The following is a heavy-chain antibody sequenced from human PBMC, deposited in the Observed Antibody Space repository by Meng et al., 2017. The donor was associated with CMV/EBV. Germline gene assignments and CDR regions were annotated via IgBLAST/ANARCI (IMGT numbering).Heavy chain of an antibody. J-gene: IGHJ3*02. CDR1: GFTVSSHY. Sequence: LSLTCAASGFTVSSHYMSWVRQAPGKGLEWVSVIYSGGSTYYADSVKGRFTISRDNSKNTLYLQMNSLRAEDTAVYYCASRSVRITIFGVAHDAFDIWGQGTMVTVSS. D-gene: IGHD3-3*01. CDR3: ASRSVRITIFGVAHDAFDI. CDR2: IYSGGST. V-gene: IGHV3-66*02.